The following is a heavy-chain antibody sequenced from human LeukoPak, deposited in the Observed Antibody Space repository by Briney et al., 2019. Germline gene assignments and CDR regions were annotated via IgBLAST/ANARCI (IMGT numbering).Heavy chain of an antibody. J-gene: IGHJ5*02. V-gene: IGHV1-3*01. D-gene: IGHD6-13*01. CDR3: ARDSSSSYFWFDP. CDR2: INAGNGNT. CDR1: GYTFTSYA. Sequence: GASVKVSCKASGYTFTSYAMHWVRQAPGQRLEWMGWINAGNGNTKYSQKFQGRVTITRDTSASTAYMELSSLRSEDTAVYYCARDSSSSYFWFDPWGQGTLVTVSS.